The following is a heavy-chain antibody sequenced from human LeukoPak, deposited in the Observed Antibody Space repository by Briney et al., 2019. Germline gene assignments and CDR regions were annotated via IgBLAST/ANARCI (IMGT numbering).Heavy chain of an antibody. CDR1: RFTFDEYG. Sequence: GGSLRLSCAASRFTFDEYGMSWVRQTAGKGLEWVSGINWNGRSIGYADSVKGRFTVSRDNAKNSLYLQMNSLRAEDTAVYYCARANREDSSGWLLDAFDIWGQGTMVTVSS. CDR2: INWNGRSI. CDR3: ARANREDSSGWLLDAFDI. J-gene: IGHJ3*02. V-gene: IGHV3-20*04. D-gene: IGHD6-19*01.